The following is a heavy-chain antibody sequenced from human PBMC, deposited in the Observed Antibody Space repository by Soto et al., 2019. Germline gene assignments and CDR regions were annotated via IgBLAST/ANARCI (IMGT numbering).Heavy chain of an antibody. CDR1: RVTFSSYA. Sequence: SVEVSCEASRVTFSSYAMKWLRQSTGQGLEWMGGIIPIFATADYAQKFQGRVTITADESTSTAYMELSSLRSEDTAVYYCAQCLLGVNYYYGMDVWGQGTTVTAP. J-gene: IGHJ6*02. V-gene: IGHV1-69*13. D-gene: IGHD3-16*01. CDR3: AQCLLGVNYYYGMDV. CDR2: IIPIFATA.